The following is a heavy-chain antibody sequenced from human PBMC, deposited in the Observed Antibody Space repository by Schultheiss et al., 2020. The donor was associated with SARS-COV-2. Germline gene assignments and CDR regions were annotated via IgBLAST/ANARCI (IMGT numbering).Heavy chain of an antibody. V-gene: IGHV4-59*12. Sequence: SQTLSLTCTVSGGPISSYYWSWIRQPAGKGLEWIGYIYYSGSTNYNPSLKSRVTISVDTSKNQFSLKLSSVTAADTAVYYCARDHYDILTGYYRYFDYWGQGTLVTVSS. CDR3: ARDHYDILTGYYRYFDY. J-gene: IGHJ4*02. CDR1: GGPISSYY. D-gene: IGHD3-9*01. CDR2: IYYSGST.